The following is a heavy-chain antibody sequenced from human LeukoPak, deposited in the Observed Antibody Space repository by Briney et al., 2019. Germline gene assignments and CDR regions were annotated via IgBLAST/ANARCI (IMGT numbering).Heavy chain of an antibody. Sequence: PGRTLRLSCAGSGFSFDDFAMHWVRQAPGKGLEWVSGISWNSGNIDYADSVKGRFSISRDNAKSSLYLQMNSLRAEDTALYYCAKGATPGAYYMDVWGKGTTVTVSS. D-gene: IGHD1-26*01. CDR3: AKGATPGAYYMDV. CDR2: ISWNSGNI. J-gene: IGHJ6*03. V-gene: IGHV3-9*01. CDR1: GFSFDDFA.